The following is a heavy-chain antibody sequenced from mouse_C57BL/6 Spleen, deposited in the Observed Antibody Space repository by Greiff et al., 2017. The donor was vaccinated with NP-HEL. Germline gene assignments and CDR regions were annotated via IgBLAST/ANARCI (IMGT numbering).Heavy chain of an antibody. J-gene: IGHJ4*01. Sequence: VQLKQSGAELVRPGASVKLSCTASGFNIKDDYMHWVKQRPEQGLEWIGWIDPEDGDTEYASKFQGKATITADTSSNTAYLQLSSLTSEDTAVYVCTTGDSSDYYSMDYWGQGTSVTVSS. D-gene: IGHD1-1*01. CDR3: TTGDSSDYYSMDY. V-gene: IGHV14-4*01. CDR1: GFNIKDDY. CDR2: IDPEDGDT.